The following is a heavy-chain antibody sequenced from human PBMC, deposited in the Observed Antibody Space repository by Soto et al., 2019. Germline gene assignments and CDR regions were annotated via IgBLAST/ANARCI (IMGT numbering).Heavy chain of an antibody. CDR3: ARGLPTLQVYYYYMDV. Sequence: ASVKVSCKASGYTFTSYDINWVRQATGQGLEWMGWMNPNSGNTGYAQKFQGRVTMTRNTSISTAYMELSSLRSEDTAVYYCARGLPTLQVYYYYMDVWGKGTTVTVSS. CDR2: MNPNSGNT. V-gene: IGHV1-8*01. CDR1: GYTFTSYD. D-gene: IGHD4-4*01. J-gene: IGHJ6*03.